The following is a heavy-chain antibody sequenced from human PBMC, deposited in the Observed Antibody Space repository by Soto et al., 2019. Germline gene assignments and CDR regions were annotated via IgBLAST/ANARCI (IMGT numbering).Heavy chain of an antibody. Sequence: GGSLRLSCAASGFTFSTSWMHWVRQAAGKGLVWVSRINSDASTTDYADSVKGRFTISRDNAKNTLYLQMDSLTAEDTAVYYCARGPSGWFGYDYWGQGTLVTVSS. CDR3: ARGPSGWFGYDY. V-gene: IGHV3-74*01. CDR1: GFTFSTSW. D-gene: IGHD6-19*01. CDR2: INSDASTT. J-gene: IGHJ4*02.